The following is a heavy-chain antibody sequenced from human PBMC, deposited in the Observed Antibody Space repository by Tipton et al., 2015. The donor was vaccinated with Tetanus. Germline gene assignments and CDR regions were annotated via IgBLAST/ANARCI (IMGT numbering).Heavy chain of an antibody. Sequence: GSLRLSCAVYGGSFSGYYWSWIRQPPGKGLEWIGEINHSGSTNYSPSLKSRVTISVDTSKNQFSLRLSSVTAADTAVYYCARGPPRLQFSYWGQGTLVTVSS. J-gene: IGHJ4*02. CDR1: GGSFSGYY. V-gene: IGHV4-34*01. D-gene: IGHD5-24*01. CDR3: ARGPPRLQFSY. CDR2: INHSGST.